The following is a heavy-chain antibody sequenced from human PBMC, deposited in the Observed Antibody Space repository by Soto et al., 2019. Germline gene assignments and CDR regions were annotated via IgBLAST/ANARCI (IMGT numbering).Heavy chain of an antibody. V-gene: IGHV1-69*02. CDR1: GGTFSSYT. D-gene: IGHD3-3*01. Sequence: QVQLVQSGAEVKKPGSSVKVSCKASGGTFSSYTISWVRQAPGQGLEWMGRIIPILGIANYAQKFQGRVTLTADKSTGTAYMELSSLISEDRAVYYCARGYLLEYYFDYWGQGTLVTVSS. CDR3: ARGYLLEYYFDY. CDR2: IIPILGIA. J-gene: IGHJ4*02.